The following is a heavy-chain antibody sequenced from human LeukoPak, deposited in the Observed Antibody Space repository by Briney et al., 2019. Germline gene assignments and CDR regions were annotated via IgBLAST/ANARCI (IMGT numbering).Heavy chain of an antibody. D-gene: IGHD6-13*01. CDR1: GGSISSSSYY. V-gene: IGHV4-39*01. J-gene: IGHJ5*02. CDR3: AILGSEQQLEWWFDP. CDR2: IYYSGST. Sequence: PSETLSLTCTVSGGSISSSSYYWGWLRQPPGKGLEWIGSIYYSGSTYYNPSLKRRVTISVDTPKNQFSLKLSSVTDADTAVYYCAILGSEQQLEWWFDPWGERTLVTVSS.